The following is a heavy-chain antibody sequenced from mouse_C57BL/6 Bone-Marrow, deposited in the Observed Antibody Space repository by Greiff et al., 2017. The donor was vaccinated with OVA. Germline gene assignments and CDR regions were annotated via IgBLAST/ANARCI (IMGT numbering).Heavy chain of an antibody. CDR2: IDPSDSET. Sequence: QVQLQQPGAELVRPGSSVKLSCKASGYTFTSYWMHWVKQRPIQGLEWIGNIDPSDSETHYNQKFKDKATLTVDKSSSTAYMQLSSLTSEDSAVYYCARSEPRLYFAYWGQGTTLTVSS. CDR1: GYTFTSYW. J-gene: IGHJ2*01. V-gene: IGHV1-52*01. CDR3: ARSEPRLYFAY.